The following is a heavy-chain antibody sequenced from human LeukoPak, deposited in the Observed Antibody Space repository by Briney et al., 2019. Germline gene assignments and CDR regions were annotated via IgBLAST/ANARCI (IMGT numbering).Heavy chain of an antibody. Sequence: GGSLRLSCAASGFTFSSSAMNWVRQAPGKGLEWVSAISNNGGYAYYADSVQGRFTISRDNSKSTLCLQMNSLRAEDTAVYYCAKQLGYCSDGSCYFPYWGQGTLVTVSS. CDR2: ISNNGGYA. J-gene: IGHJ4*02. D-gene: IGHD2-15*01. CDR1: GFTFSSSA. V-gene: IGHV3-23*01. CDR3: AKQLGYCSDGSCYFPY.